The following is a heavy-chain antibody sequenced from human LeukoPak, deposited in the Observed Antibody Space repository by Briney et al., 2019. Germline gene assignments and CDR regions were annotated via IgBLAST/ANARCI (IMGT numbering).Heavy chain of an antibody. J-gene: IGHJ3*02. CDR2: IKQDGSEK. CDR3: ARDPSSIIERRAFDI. D-gene: IGHD5-24*01. V-gene: IGHV3-7*01. Sequence: GGSLRLSCAASGFTFSNYWMTWVRQAPGQGLEWVANIKQDGSEKYYVDSVKGRFTISRDNAKNSLYLQMISLRAEDTAVYYCARDPSSIIERRAFDIWGQGTMVTVSS. CDR1: GFTFSNYW.